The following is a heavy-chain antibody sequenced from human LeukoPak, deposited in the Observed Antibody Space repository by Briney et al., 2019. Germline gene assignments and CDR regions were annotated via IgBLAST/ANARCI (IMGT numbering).Heavy chain of an antibody. CDR3: SKGRALEVVAAFNY. J-gene: IGHJ4*02. V-gene: IGHV3-23*01. CDR1: GFTFSNYA. CDR2: ISGSGANT. D-gene: IGHD2-15*01. Sequence: GGSLRLSCAASGFTFSNYAMSWVRQAPGRGLEWVSTISGSGANTYYADSVKGRFTISRDNSKNTLYLQMNSLRADDTAIYYCSKGRALEVVAAFNYWGQGTVVTSSS.